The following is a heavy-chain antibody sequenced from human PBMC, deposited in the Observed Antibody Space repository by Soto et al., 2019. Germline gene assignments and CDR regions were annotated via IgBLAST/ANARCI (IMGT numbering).Heavy chain of an antibody. Sequence: SVKVSCKAAGCTFSSSIISWGRMATGQGLEWMGGIIPILGIANYAQKFQGRVTITADKSMSTAYMELSSLRSEDTAVYYCARDRSGYDSYYYYYMDVWGKGTTVTVSS. J-gene: IGHJ6*03. D-gene: IGHD5-12*01. CDR1: GCTFSSSI. CDR2: IIPILGIA. CDR3: ARDRSGYDSYYYYYMDV. V-gene: IGHV1-69*10.